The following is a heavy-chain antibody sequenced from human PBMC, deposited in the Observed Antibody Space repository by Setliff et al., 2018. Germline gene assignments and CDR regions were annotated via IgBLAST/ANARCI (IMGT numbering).Heavy chain of an antibody. CDR3: ARDENCSGGTCHIYYHHGMDV. J-gene: IGHJ6*02. V-gene: IGHV1-69*13. Sequence: SVKVSCTVSGDTFRSYALTWVRQAPGQGLEWMGGVIPMSTTPRYAQKFQGRITITADESTRTVYMELTSLRSEDTAVYYCARDENCSGGTCHIYYHHGMDVWGQGTTVTVSS. CDR1: GDTFRSYA. D-gene: IGHD2-15*01. CDR2: VIPMSTTP.